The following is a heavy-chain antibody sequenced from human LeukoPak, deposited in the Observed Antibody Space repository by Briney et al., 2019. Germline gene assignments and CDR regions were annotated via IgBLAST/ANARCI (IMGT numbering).Heavy chain of an antibody. CDR1: GFIFDDYA. J-gene: IGHJ4*02. Sequence: PGGSLRLSCVASGFIFDDYAMHWVRQAPGKGLEWVSGLSWNSGSIGYADSVKGRFTISRDSAKNSLYLQMNSLRAEDTALYYCAKGGLNYDILTGYLKDWGQGTLVTVSS. CDR3: AKGGLNYDILTGYLKD. V-gene: IGHV3-9*01. D-gene: IGHD3-9*01. CDR2: LSWNSGSI.